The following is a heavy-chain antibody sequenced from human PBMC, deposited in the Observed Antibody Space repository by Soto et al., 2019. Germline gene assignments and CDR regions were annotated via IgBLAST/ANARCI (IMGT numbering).Heavy chain of an antibody. D-gene: IGHD2-8*02. J-gene: IGHJ6*02. V-gene: IGHV3-30*18. Sequence: QVQLVESGGGVVQPGRSLRLSCVASGFSFSNYGMHWVRQAPGKGLEWVAVTSYDGSNKYYADSVKGRFTISRDNAKNTLYLQLNSLTPEDTAVYYCAKLLGSVASQVDVWGQGTTVTVSS. CDR1: GFSFSNYG. CDR3: AKLLGSVASQVDV. CDR2: TSYDGSNK.